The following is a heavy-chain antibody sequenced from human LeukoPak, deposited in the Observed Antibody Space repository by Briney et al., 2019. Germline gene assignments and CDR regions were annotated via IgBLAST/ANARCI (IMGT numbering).Heavy chain of an antibody. D-gene: IGHD6-13*01. Sequence: GRSLRLSCAASGFTFSSYAMHWVRQAPGKGLEWVAVISYDGSNNYYADSVKGRFTISRDNSKNTLYLQMNSLRAEDTAVYFCARGDLIAAAGTDAFDIWGQGTMVTVSS. CDR2: ISYDGSNN. CDR1: GFTFSSYA. J-gene: IGHJ3*02. CDR3: ARGDLIAAAGTDAFDI. V-gene: IGHV3-30-3*01.